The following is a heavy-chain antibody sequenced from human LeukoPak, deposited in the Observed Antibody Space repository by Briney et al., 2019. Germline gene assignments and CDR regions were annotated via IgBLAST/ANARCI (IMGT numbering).Heavy chain of an antibody. CDR2: IYTTGST. V-gene: IGHV4-61*09. CDR1: GGSISSGGFY. J-gene: IGHJ6*03. CDR3: ARSKNYFHMDV. Sequence: SQTLSLTCTVSGGSISSGGFYWSWIRQPAGKGLEWIGHIYTTGSTNYNPSLKSRVTISVDTSKNQFSLKLSSVTAADTAMFYCARSKNYFHMDVWGKGTTVTISS.